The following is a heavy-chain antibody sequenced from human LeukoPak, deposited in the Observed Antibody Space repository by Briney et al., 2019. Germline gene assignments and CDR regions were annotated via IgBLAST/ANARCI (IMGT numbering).Heavy chain of an antibody. V-gene: IGHV3-7*01. Sequence: GGSLRLSCAASGFTLSSYWMSWVRQAPGKGLEWVANIKQDGSEKYYVDSVKGRFTISRDNAKNSLYLQMNSLRAEDTAVYYCARDSSYYYDSSGYYDYYYMDVWGKGTTVTVSS. CDR3: ARDSSYYYDSSGYYDYYYMDV. D-gene: IGHD3-22*01. CDR2: IKQDGSEK. J-gene: IGHJ6*03. CDR1: GFTLSSYW.